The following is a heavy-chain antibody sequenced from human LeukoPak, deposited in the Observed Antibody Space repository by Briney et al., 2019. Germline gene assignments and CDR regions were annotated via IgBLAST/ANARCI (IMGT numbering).Heavy chain of an antibody. CDR3: ARDRSMSGWYIDL. V-gene: IGHV3-33*01. J-gene: IGHJ2*01. Sequence: GGSLRLSCAASGFTFRRYGMHWVRQAPGKGLEWVAVIWYDGSNKYYPDFVQGLFTISRDNSKNTLYLQVNILRAEDTAVYYCARDRSMSGWYIDLWCRGTLVTVSS. CDR2: IWYDGSNK. CDR1: GFTFRRYG. D-gene: IGHD2/OR15-2a*01.